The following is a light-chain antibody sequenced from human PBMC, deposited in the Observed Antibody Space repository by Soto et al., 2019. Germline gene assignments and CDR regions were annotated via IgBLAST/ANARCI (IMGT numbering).Light chain of an antibody. CDR1: QSLLYHNGHTY. V-gene: IGKV2-30*01. CDR3: MQGTHWPIT. CDR2: MVS. J-gene: IGKJ5*01. Sequence: VAMIQSPLSLPVALGQPASITCRSSQSLLYHNGHTYLHWFLQRPGQSPRRLIYMVSSRDSGVPDRFSGSGSCTDFTLKISRVEADDIGVYYCMQGTHWPITFGQGTRLEIK.